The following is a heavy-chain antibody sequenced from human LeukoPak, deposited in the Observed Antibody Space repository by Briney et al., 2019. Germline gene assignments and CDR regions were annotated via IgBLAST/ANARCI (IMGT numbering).Heavy chain of an antibody. J-gene: IGHJ4*02. CDR3: ARDTKACSSIGCQTSFFDY. Sequence: VASVKVSCRASGYTFTNYYMHWVRQAPGQGLEWMGVINPSGGSTTYAQKFQGRVTMTRDTSPSTVYMELSSLRSEDTAVYYCARDTKACSSIGCQTSFFDYWGQGTLVTVSS. CDR2: INPSGGST. D-gene: IGHD2-2*01. CDR1: GYTFTNYY. V-gene: IGHV1-46*01.